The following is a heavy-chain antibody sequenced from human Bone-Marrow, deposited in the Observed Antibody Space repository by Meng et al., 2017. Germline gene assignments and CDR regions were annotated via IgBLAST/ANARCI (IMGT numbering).Heavy chain of an antibody. D-gene: IGHD3-22*01. CDR1: GGTFRNFW. V-gene: IGHV3-7*01. CDR2: IKQDGSEK. J-gene: IGHJ4*02. CDR3: ARSPIDKYDLSALPLDY. Sequence: GGSLRLSCVASGGTFRNFWMTWVRQAPGKGLEGVANIKQDGSEKYYVDSVKGRFTISRDNSKNTVFLQINSLRAEDTAVYYCARSPIDKYDLSALPLDYWGQGTLVTVSS.